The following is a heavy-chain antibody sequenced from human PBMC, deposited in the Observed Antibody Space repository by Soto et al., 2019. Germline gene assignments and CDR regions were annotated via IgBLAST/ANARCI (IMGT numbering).Heavy chain of an antibody. J-gene: IGHJ4*02. CDR1: GGSISSYY. D-gene: IGHD2-15*01. CDR3: AREGGNHPGAVDY. Sequence: QVQLQESGPGLVKPSETLSLTCTVSGGSISSYYWSWIRQPPGKGLEWIGYIYYSGSTNYNPSLKSRVTISVDTSKNQFSLKLSSVTAADTAVYYCAREGGNHPGAVDYWGQGNLVTVSS. V-gene: IGHV4-59*01. CDR2: IYYSGST.